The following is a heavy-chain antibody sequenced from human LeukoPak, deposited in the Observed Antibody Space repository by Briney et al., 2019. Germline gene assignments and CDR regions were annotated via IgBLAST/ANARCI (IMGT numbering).Heavy chain of an antibody. CDR2: VYHSGST. V-gene: IGHV4-59*04. CDR3: LGLYSSPHFDY. CDR1: GGSISSYY. J-gene: IGHJ4*02. Sequence: SETLSLTCTVSGGSISSYYWSWIRQPPGKGLEWIGYVYHSGSTYYNPSLKSRVTISVDTSKNQFSLKLSSVTAADTAVYYCLGLYSSPHFDYWGQGTLVTVSS. D-gene: IGHD6-13*01.